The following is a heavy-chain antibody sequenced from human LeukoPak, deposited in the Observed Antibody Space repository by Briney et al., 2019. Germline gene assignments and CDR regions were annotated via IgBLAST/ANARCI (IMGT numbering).Heavy chain of an antibody. CDR3: ARPDYYYGMDV. V-gene: IGHV1-18*04. CDR1: GYTFTGYY. CDR2: ISAYNGNT. Sequence: ASVKVSCKASGYTFTGYYMHWVRQAPGQGLEWMGWISAYNGNTNYAQKLQGRVTMTTDTSTSTAYMELRSLRSDDTAVYYCARPDYYYGMDVWGQGTTVTVSS. J-gene: IGHJ6*02.